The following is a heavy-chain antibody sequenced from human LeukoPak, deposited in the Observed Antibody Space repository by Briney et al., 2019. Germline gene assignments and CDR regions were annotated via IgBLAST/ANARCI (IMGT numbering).Heavy chain of an antibody. CDR3: ARYPAYYYDSSGYNNWFDP. J-gene: IGHJ5*02. V-gene: IGHV4-61*02. Sequence: SVTLSLTCTVSGGSVSSGSYYWSWIRQPAGKGLEWIGRIYTSGSTNYNPSLKSRVTISVDTSKNQFSLKLSSVTAADTAVYYCARYPAYYYDSSGYNNWFDPWGQGTLVTVSS. CDR1: GGSVSSGSYY. D-gene: IGHD3-22*01. CDR2: IYTSGST.